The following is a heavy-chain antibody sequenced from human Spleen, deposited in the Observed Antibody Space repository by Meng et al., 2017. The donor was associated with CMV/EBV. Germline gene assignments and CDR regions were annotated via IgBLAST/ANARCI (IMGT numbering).Heavy chain of an antibody. D-gene: IGHD3-3*01. V-gene: IGHV1-69*10. J-gene: IGHJ4*02. Sequence: SVKVSCKASGDTFSTYAISWVRQAPGQAPEWVGGIVPSLGVANSAPKFQGRVTIAADKSTNTAFVELSGLTSDDAAVYYCARDLRFLEWLSQGHALDYWGQGTLVTVSS. CDR1: GDTFSTYA. CDR3: ARDLRFLEWLSQGHALDY. CDR2: IVPSLGVA.